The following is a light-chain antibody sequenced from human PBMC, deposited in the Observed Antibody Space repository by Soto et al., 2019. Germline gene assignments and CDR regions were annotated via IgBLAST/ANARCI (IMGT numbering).Light chain of an antibody. Sequence: EIVLTQSPGTLSLSPGERATLSCRASQSVSSSFLAWYQQRPGQAPGLLIYAASNTAPGIPDRFSGSGSGTDFTHTISRLEPEDFAVYYCQEYGMSRTFGQGTKVEIK. CDR1: QSVSSSF. CDR3: QEYGMSRT. V-gene: IGKV3-20*01. J-gene: IGKJ1*01. CDR2: AAS.